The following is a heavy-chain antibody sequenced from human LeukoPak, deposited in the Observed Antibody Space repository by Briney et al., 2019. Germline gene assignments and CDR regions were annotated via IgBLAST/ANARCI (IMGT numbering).Heavy chain of an antibody. CDR1: GGSISSYY. J-gene: IGHJ4*02. V-gene: IGHV4-39*01. CDR3: ARHLRARMIDY. D-gene: IGHD3-9*01. Sequence: SETLSLTCTVSGGSISSYYWGWIRQPPGKGLEWIGSIYYSGSTYYNPSLKSRVTISVDTSKNQFSLKLSSVTAADTAVYYCARHLRARMIDYWGQGTLVTVSS. CDR2: IYYSGST.